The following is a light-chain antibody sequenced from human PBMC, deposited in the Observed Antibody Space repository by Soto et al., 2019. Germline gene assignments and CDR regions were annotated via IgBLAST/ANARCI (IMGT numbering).Light chain of an antibody. CDR1: QSISSY. CDR3: QQSYSAPIT. CDR2: AAS. V-gene: IGKV1-39*01. Sequence: DIQMTQSPSSLSASVGDRVTITCRASQSISSYLNWYQQKPGKAPKLLIYAASSLQSGVPSRFSGSGSGTDFTLTISSLQLEDIATYYCQQSYSAPITFGQGRRLEIK. J-gene: IGKJ5*01.